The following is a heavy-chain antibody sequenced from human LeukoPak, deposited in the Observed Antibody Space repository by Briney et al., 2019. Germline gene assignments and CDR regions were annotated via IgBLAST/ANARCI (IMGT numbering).Heavy chain of an antibody. D-gene: IGHD5-18*01. CDR1: GDSVSSGSYY. CDR2: IYYSGST. V-gene: IGHV4-61*01. J-gene: IGHJ3*02. Sequence: PSETLSLTCTVSGDSVSSGSYYCSWIRQPPGKGLEWVGYIYYSGSTNYNPSLKSRVTISVDTSKNQFSLKLSSVTAADTAVYYCASGRSYGYYAFDIWGQGTMVTVSS. CDR3: ASGRSYGYYAFDI.